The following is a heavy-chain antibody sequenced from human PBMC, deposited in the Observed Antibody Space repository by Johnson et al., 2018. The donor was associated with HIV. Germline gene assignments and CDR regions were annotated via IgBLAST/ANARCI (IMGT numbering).Heavy chain of an antibody. CDR2: IWYDGSNK. V-gene: IGHV3-33*08. D-gene: IGHD3-22*01. CDR3: ARVRGLIAFDI. Sequence: QVQLVESGGGLVQPGGSLRLSCAASGFTFSNYWMHWVRQAPGKGLVWVAVIWYDGSNKYYADSVKGRFTISRENAKSSLYLQMNSLRAGDTAVYYCARVRGLIAFDIWGQGTMVTVSS. CDR1: GFTFSNYW. J-gene: IGHJ3*02.